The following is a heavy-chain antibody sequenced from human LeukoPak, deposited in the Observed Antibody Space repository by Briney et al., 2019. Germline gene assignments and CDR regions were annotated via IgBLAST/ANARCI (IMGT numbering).Heavy chain of an antibody. D-gene: IGHD5-24*01. Sequence: PGGSLRLSCAASGFTFSSYSMNWVRPAPGKGLEWVSSISSSSSYIYYADSVKGRFTISRDNAKNSLYLQMNSLRAEDTAVYYCARGTVEMATISYWGQGTLVTVSS. J-gene: IGHJ4*02. CDR3: ARGTVEMATISY. CDR1: GFTFSSYS. V-gene: IGHV3-21*01. CDR2: ISSSSSYI.